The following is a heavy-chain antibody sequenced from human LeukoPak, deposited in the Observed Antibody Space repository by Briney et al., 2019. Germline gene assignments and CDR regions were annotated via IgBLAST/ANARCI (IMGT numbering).Heavy chain of an antibody. Sequence: PGGSLRLSCAASGFTFNNYAMHWVRQAPGKGLEWVAVISYNGNNKYYADSVKGRFTISRDNSKNTLYLQMNSLRAEDTAVYYCARDRGEGIAAVILDYWGQGTLVTVSS. CDR3: ARDRGEGIAAVILDY. CDR2: ISYNGNNK. V-gene: IGHV3-30-3*01. J-gene: IGHJ4*02. CDR1: GFTFNNYA. D-gene: IGHD6-13*01.